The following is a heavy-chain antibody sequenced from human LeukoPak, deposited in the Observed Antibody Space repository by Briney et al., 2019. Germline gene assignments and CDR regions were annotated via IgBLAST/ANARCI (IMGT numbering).Heavy chain of an antibody. V-gene: IGHV4-59*12. Sequence: SETLSLTCTVSGGSISSYYWSWIRQSPGKGLEWIGYIDYSGSAYYNPSFKSRVTILVDTAKSQFSLDLRSVTAADTAVYYCARDAWNGNSPLDYWGQGTLVTVSS. CDR3: ARDAWNGNSPLDY. CDR2: IDYSGSA. CDR1: GGSISSYY. D-gene: IGHD4-23*01. J-gene: IGHJ4*02.